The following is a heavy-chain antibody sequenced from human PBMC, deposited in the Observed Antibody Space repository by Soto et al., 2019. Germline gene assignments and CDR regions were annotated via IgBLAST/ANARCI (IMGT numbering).Heavy chain of an antibody. V-gene: IGHV3-66*01. J-gene: IGHJ6*02. CDR2: IYSGGST. CDR3: ARDPLGIAAAGGG. D-gene: IGHD6-13*01. Sequence: EVQLVESGGGLVQPGGSLRLSCAASGFTVGNNYMNWVRQAPGKGLECVSLIYSGGSTNYADSVKGRFTISRDNSKNTLYLQMNSLRAEDTAVYYCARDPLGIAAAGGGWGQGTTVTVSS. CDR1: GFTVGNNY.